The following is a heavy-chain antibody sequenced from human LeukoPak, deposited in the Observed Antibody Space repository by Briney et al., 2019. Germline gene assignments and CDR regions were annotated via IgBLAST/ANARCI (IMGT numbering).Heavy chain of an antibody. CDR1: GFTFSSYA. Sequence: GGSLRLSCAASGFTFSSYAMHWVRQAPGKGLEWVAVISYDGSNKYYADSVKGRFTISRDNSKNTLYLQMNSLRAEDTAVYYCARDHQWLVSYIDYWGQGTLVTVSS. CDR3: ARDHQWLVSYIDY. J-gene: IGHJ4*02. V-gene: IGHV3-30-3*01. CDR2: ISYDGSNK. D-gene: IGHD6-19*01.